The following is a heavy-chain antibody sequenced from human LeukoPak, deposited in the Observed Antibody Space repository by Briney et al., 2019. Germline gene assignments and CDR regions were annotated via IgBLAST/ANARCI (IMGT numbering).Heavy chain of an antibody. CDR1: GFTFSSYS. CDR2: ISSSSSYI. V-gene: IGHV3-21*01. D-gene: IGHD3-10*01. J-gene: IGHJ3*02. CDR3: ARITYYYGSGSSSDAFDT. Sequence: GGSLRLSCAASGFTFSSYSMNWVRQAPGKGLEWVSSISSSSSYIYYADSVKGRFTISRDNAKNSLYLQMNSLRAEDTAVYYCARITYYYGSGSSSDAFDTWGQGTMVTVSS.